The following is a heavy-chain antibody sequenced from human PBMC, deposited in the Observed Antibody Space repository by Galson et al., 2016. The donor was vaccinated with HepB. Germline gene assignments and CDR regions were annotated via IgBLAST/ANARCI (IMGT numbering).Heavy chain of an antibody. CDR2: IYYSGAT. D-gene: IGHD6-19*01. CDR3: ARGPDPQWHDAFNA. J-gene: IGHJ3*01. CDR1: GASVTNYY. V-gene: IGHV4-59*02. Sequence: SETLSLTCTVSGASVTNYYWSWIRQTPGEGLAWLGYIYYSGATSYNPSLQSRVSMSLDTSKHHFSLNLTSVTAADTAVYYCARGPDPQWHDAFNAWGQGTMVTVSS.